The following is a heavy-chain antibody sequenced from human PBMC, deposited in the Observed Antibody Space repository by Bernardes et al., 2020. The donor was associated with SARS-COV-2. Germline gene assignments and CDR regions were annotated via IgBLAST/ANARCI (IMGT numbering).Heavy chain of an antibody. Sequence: ASVKVSCKASGYTFTGYYMHWVRQAPGQGLEWMGWINPNSGGTNYAQKFQGWVTMTRDTSISTAYMELSRLRSDDTAVYYCARGDYYYDSSGYYSYWGQGTLATVS. V-gene: IGHV1-2*04. CDR1: GYTFTGYY. D-gene: IGHD3-22*01. J-gene: IGHJ4*02. CDR3: ARGDYYYDSSGYYSY. CDR2: INPNSGGT.